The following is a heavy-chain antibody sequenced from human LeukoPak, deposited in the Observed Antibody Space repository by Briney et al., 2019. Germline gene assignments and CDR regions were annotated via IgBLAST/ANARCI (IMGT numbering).Heavy chain of an antibody. V-gene: IGHV3-74*01. CDR3: ARDDGDLYYYGMDV. CDR1: GFTFSSYW. CDR2: INSDGSST. J-gene: IGHJ6*02. Sequence: GGSLRLSCAASGFTFSSYWMHWVRQAPGKGLVWVSRINSDGSSTSYADSVKGRFTISRDNAKNTLYLQMNSLKAEDTAVYYCARDDGDLYYYGMDVWGQGTTVTVSS. D-gene: IGHD4-17*01.